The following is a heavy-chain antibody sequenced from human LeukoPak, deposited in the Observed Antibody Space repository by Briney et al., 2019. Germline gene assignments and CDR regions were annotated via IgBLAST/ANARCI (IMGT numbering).Heavy chain of an antibody. J-gene: IGHJ5*02. CDR3: ARGFYRGYGYGYDGNWFDP. CDR1: GYTFTSYA. Sequence: ASVKVSCKASGYTFTSYAMHWVRQAPGQRLEWMGWINAGNGNTKYSQKFQGRVTITRDTSASTAYMELSSLRSEDTAVYYCARGFYRGYGYGYDGNWFDPWGQGTLVTVSS. CDR2: INAGNGNT. D-gene: IGHD5-18*01. V-gene: IGHV1-3*01.